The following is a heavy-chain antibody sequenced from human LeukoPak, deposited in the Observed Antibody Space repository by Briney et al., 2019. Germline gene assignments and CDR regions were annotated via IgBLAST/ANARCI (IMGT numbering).Heavy chain of an antibody. D-gene: IGHD2-2*02. V-gene: IGHV3-23*01. CDR3: AKAYLSPDCSSTICNIIDY. CDR1: GFTFNNYA. Sequence: GGSLRLSCAASGFTFNNYAMYWVRQAPGKGLEWVAGIFGSGGSAHYADSVKGRFTISRDNSKNTLYLQMNSLRAEDTAVYYCAKAYLSPDCSSTICNIIDYWGQGTLVTVSS. CDR2: IFGSGGSA. J-gene: IGHJ4*02.